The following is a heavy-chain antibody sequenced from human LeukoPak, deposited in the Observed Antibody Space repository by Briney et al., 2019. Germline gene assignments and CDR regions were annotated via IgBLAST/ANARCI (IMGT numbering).Heavy chain of an antibody. CDR3: ATSSITMVRGVIN. CDR2: IYYSGST. Sequence: SETLSLTCTVSGGSISSSSYYWGWIRQPPGKGLEWIGSIYYSGSTYYNPSLKSRVTISVDTSTNQFSLQTSSVTAADPAVYSCATSSITMVRGVINWGHGALVTVSS. CDR1: GGSISSSSYY. D-gene: IGHD3-10*01. V-gene: IGHV4-39*01. J-gene: IGHJ4*01.